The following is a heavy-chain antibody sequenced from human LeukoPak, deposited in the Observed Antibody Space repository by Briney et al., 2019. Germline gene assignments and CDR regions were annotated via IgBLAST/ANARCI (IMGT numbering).Heavy chain of an antibody. CDR1: GFTFSSYW. CDR3: ARDSGAYDFWSGYYTHIYYYYGMDV. J-gene: IGHJ6*02. Sequence: GGSLRLSCAASGFTFSSYWMSWVRQAPGKGLEWVANIKQDGSEKYYVDSVKGRFTISRDNAKNSLYLQMNSLRAEDTAVYYCARDSGAYDFWSGYYTHIYYYYGMDVWGQGTTVTVSS. CDR2: IKQDGSEK. D-gene: IGHD3-3*01. V-gene: IGHV3-7*01.